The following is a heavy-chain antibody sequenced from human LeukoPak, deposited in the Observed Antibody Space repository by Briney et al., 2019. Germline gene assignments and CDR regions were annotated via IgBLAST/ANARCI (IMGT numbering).Heavy chain of an antibody. CDR1: GFTFSSYA. D-gene: IGHD2-8*01. CDR2: ISSNGRST. Sequence: GGSLRLSCVASGFTFSSYAMHWVRQAPGKGLEYVSAISSNGRSTYYANSVKGRFTISRDNSKNTLYLQMGSLRTEDMAVYYCARVLGGHTNGLDYWGQGALVTVSS. J-gene: IGHJ4*02. V-gene: IGHV3-64*01. CDR3: ARVLGGHTNGLDY.